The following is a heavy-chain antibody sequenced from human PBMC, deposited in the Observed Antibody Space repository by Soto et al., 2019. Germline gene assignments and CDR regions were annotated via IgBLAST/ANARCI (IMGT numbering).Heavy chain of an antibody. CDR3: ATPAPYYYDSSGYYYGEYFQH. CDR1: GGSVSSGSYY. CDR2: IYYSGST. D-gene: IGHD3-22*01. V-gene: IGHV4-61*01. J-gene: IGHJ1*01. Sequence: PSETLSLTCTVSGGSVSSGSYYWSWIRQPPGKGLEWIGYIYYSGSTNYNPSLKSRVTISVDTSKNQFSLKLSSVTAADTAVYYCATPAPYYYDSSGYYYGEYFQHWGQGTLVTVAS.